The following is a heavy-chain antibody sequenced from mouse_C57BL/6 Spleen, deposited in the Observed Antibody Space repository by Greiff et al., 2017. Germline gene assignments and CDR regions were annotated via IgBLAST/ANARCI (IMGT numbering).Heavy chain of an antibody. Sequence: QVQLQQPGAELVRPGSSVKLSCKASGYTFTSYWMHWVKQRPIQGLEWIGNIDPSDSETNYNQTFKDKATLTVDKSSNTAYMQLSSLTSGVSAVYFCARRGFWYFDVWGTGTTVTVSS. CDR1: GYTFTSYW. CDR3: ARRGFWYFDV. J-gene: IGHJ1*03. V-gene: IGHV1-52*01. CDR2: IDPSDSET.